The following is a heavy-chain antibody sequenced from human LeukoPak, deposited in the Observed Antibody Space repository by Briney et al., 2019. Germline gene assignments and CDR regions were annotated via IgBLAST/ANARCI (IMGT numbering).Heavy chain of an antibody. Sequence: ASVKVSCKASGYTFTGYYMHWVRPAPGQGLEWMGWINPNSGGTNYARKFQGRVTMTRDTSISTAYMELSRLRSDDTAVYYCARVGGYYYYGMDVWGQGTTVTVSS. CDR3: ARVGGYYYYGMDV. J-gene: IGHJ6*02. CDR2: INPNSGGT. CDR1: GYTFTGYY. V-gene: IGHV1-2*02.